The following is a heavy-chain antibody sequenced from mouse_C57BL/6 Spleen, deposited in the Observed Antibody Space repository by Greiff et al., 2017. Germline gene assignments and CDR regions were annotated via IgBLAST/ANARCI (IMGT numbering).Heavy chain of an antibody. Sequence: EVQLVESGGGLVKPGGSLKLSCAASGFTFSDYGMHWVRQAPEKGLEWVAYISRGSSTIYYADTVKGRFTISRVNSNNTLFLKMTSLRSEDTAMYYCARYYDYDVGYYAMDYWGQGTSVTVSS. CDR3: ARYYDYDVGYYAMDY. CDR1: GFTFSDYG. CDR2: ISRGSSTI. V-gene: IGHV5-17*01. J-gene: IGHJ4*01. D-gene: IGHD2-4*01.